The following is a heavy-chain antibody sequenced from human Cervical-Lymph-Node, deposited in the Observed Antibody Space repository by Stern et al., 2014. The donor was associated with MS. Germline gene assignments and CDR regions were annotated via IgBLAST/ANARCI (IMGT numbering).Heavy chain of an antibody. V-gene: IGHV1-46*01. CDR1: GFTLTSYY. CDR2: INPRGGST. CDR3: ARGGVRYTGNYGGYYFDY. D-gene: IGHD1-26*01. J-gene: IGHJ4*02. Sequence: QVQLVQSGAEVEKPGASVKVSCKTSGFTLTSYYVHWVRQAPGQGLEWMGIINPRGGSTTSAQKFQDRVTMTADTSTSTLYLHLSSLRSEDTAVYYCARGGVRYTGNYGGYYFDYWGQGTLVTVSS.